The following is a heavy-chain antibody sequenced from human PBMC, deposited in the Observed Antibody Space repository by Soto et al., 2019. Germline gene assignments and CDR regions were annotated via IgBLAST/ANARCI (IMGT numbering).Heavy chain of an antibody. CDR2: IYYSGST. CDR1: GPSISSDY. D-gene: IGHD6-13*01. Sequence: SATMSLTCNHSGPSISSDYWISIRPPPGKGLEWIGYIYYSGSTNYNPSLKSRVTISVDTSKNQFSLKLSSVTAADTAVYYCARAEQLVPSLFDYWGQGTLVTVSS. J-gene: IGHJ4*02. V-gene: IGHV4-59*01. CDR3: ARAEQLVPSLFDY.